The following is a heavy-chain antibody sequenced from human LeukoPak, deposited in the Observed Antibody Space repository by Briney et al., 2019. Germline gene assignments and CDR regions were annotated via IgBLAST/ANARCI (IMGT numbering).Heavy chain of an antibody. Sequence: PSETLSLTCTVSGDSISSSGYYWGWIRQPPGKGLEWIGTIYSSGNTYYNPSLKSRVTISANTSKGQFSLKLTSVTAADTAVYYCSTRGDWGQGTLVTVSS. J-gene: IGHJ4*02. V-gene: IGHV4-39*07. CDR3: STRGD. CDR2: IYSSGNT. CDR1: GDSISSSGYY.